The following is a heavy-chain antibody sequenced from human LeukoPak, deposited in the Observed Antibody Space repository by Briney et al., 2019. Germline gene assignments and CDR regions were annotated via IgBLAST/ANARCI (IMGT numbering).Heavy chain of an antibody. CDR1: GFTVSSNY. V-gene: IGHV3-66*01. CDR3: ARDVAVNDAFDI. Sequence: GRSLRLSCAASGFTVSSNYMSWVRQAPGKGLEGVSVIYSGGSTYYADSLKGRFTITGDNSKNTLYLQMNSPRAGDTAVYYCARDVAVNDAFDIWGQGTMVTVSS. J-gene: IGHJ3*02. CDR2: IYSGGST. D-gene: IGHD2-21*01.